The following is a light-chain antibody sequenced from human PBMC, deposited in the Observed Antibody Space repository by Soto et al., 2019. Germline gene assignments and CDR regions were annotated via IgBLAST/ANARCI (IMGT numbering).Light chain of an antibody. CDR1: QSVSSNY. J-gene: IGKJ2*03. V-gene: IGKV3-20*01. CDR3: QQYGNSPRYS. Sequence: EIVLTQSAGSLSLSLGERATLSCRASQSVSSNYLAWYQQKPGQAPRLLIYATSSRATGIPDRFSGSGSGTDFTLTISRLEPEDFAVYYCQQYGNSPRYSFGQGTKLEI. CDR2: ATS.